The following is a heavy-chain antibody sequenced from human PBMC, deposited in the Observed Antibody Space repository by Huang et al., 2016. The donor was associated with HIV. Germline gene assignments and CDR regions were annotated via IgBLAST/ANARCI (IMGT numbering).Heavy chain of an antibody. CDR3: AKSPEMYDSTGLAHWYFDF. J-gene: IGHJ2*01. CDR1: GGSIGSNH. Sequence: QVQLQESGPGLVKPSETLSPSCTVSGGSIGSNHWSWIRQSPGRGLEWIGTIYESGRANDNPSLKSRVTISLDTSRSSLSLQVICVTAADTAVYYCAKSPEMYDSTGLAHWYFDFWGRGTLVTVSS. D-gene: IGHD3-22*01. V-gene: IGHV4-59*01. CDR2: IYESGRA.